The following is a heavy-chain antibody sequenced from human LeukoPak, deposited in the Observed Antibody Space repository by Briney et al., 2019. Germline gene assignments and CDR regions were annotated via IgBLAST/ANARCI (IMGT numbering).Heavy chain of an antibody. CDR1: GGSISSYY. CDR3: ARLSSSSWYYYYGMDV. CDR2: IYYSGTT. Sequence: SETLSLTCTVSGGSISSYYWSWIRQPPGKGLGWIGYIYYSGTTNYNPSLKSRVTISVDTSKNQFSLKLSSVTAADTAVYYCARLSSSSWYYYYGMDVWGQGTTVTVSS. V-gene: IGHV4-59*12. D-gene: IGHD6-13*01. J-gene: IGHJ6*02.